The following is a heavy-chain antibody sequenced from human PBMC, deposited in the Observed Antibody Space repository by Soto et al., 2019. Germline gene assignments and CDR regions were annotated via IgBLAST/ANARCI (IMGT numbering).Heavy chain of an antibody. J-gene: IGHJ5*02. CDR2: IYYSGST. CDR1: GGSISSSSYY. D-gene: IGHD6-6*01. Sequence: QLQLQESGPGLVKPSETLSLTCTVSGGSISSSSYYWGWIRQPPGKGLEWIGSIYYSGSTYYNPSLKSRVTISVDTSKNQFSLKLSSVTAADTAVYYCARHGTVARQQWFDPWGQGTLVTVSS. V-gene: IGHV4-39*01. CDR3: ARHGTVARQQWFDP.